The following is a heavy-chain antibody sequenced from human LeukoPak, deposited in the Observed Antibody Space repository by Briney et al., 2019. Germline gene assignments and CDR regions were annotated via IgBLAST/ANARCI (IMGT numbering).Heavy chain of an antibody. CDR1: GFTFDDYA. CDR2: ISWNSGSI. CDR3: AREGDIVVVPAADY. J-gene: IGHJ4*02. Sequence: PGRSLRLSCAASGFTFDDYAMHWVRQAPGKGLEWVSGISWNSGSIGYADSVKGRFTISRDNAKNSLYLQMNSLRAEDTAVYYCAREGDIVVVPAADYWGQGTLVTVSS. V-gene: IGHV3-9*01. D-gene: IGHD2-2*01.